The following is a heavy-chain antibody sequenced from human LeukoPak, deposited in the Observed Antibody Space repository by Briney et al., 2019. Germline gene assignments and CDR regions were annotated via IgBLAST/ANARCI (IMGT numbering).Heavy chain of an antibody. D-gene: IGHD6-19*01. J-gene: IGHJ6*02. CDR1: GGTFSSYA. CDR3: ARGRSEQWTNYYGMDV. CDR2: IIPILGIA. Sequence: SVKVSCKASGGTFSSYAISWVRQAPGQGLEWMGRIIPILGIANYAQKFQGRVTITADKSTSTAYMELSSLRSEDTAVYYCARGRSEQWTNYYGMDVWGQGTTVTVSS. V-gene: IGHV1-69*04.